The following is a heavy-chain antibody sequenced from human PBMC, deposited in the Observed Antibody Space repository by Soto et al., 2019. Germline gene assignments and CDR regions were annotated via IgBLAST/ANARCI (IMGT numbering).Heavy chain of an antibody. CDR3: ASSQPYYYDSSGYYYYYYGMDV. D-gene: IGHD3-22*01. Sequence: ASVKVSCKASGGTFSSYAISWVRQAPGQGLEWMGGIIPIFGTANYAQKFQGRVTITADESTSTAYMELSSLRSEDTAVYYCASSQPYYYDSSGYYYYYYGMDVWGQGTTVTVSS. V-gene: IGHV1-69*13. CDR1: GGTFSSYA. CDR2: IIPIFGTA. J-gene: IGHJ6*02.